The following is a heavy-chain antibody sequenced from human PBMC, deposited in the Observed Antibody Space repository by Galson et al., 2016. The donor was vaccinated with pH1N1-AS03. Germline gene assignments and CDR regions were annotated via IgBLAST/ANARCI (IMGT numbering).Heavy chain of an antibody. D-gene: IGHD1-1*01. CDR2: ITRAQPTI. Sequence: SLRPSCPASGFISSDSTMHSARQVPGRGPECVSRITRAQPTISDTDSVKGRFPISRDNVKYILHLQMSGLRAEDTAIYYCARSVEGTFDYWGQGLPVTVSS. J-gene: IGHJ4*02. CDR3: ARSVEGTFDY. CDR1: GFISSDST. V-gene: IGHV3-74*03.